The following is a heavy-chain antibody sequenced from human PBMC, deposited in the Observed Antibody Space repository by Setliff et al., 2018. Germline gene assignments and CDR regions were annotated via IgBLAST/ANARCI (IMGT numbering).Heavy chain of an antibody. V-gene: IGHV4-34*01. Sequence: SETLSLTCAVYGGSFSGYYWSWIRQPPGKGLEWIGEINHSGSTNYNPSLKSRVTISVDTSKNQFSLKLSSVTAADTAVYYCARGSNSIFYWFNPWGQGTLVTVSS. CDR1: GGSFSGYY. CDR2: INHSGST. J-gene: IGHJ5*02. CDR3: ARGSNSIFYWFNP. D-gene: IGHD4-4*01.